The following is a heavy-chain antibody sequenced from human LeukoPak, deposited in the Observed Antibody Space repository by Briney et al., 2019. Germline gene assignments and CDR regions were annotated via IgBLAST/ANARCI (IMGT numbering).Heavy chain of an antibody. CDR1: GYTFTSYG. CDR2: ISAYNGNT. Sequence: ASVSVSCKASGYTFTSYGMSWVRQAPGQGLEWMGGISAYNGNTNYAQKLQGRVTMTTDTSTSTAYMELRSLRSDDTAVYYCARASVGATTPTDYWGQGTLVTVSS. D-gene: IGHD1-26*01. CDR3: ARASVGATTPTDY. V-gene: IGHV1-18*01. J-gene: IGHJ4*02.